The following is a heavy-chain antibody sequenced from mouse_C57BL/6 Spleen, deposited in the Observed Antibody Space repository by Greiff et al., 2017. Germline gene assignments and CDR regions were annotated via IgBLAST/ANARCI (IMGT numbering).Heavy chain of an antibody. CDR2: IDPSDSYT. D-gene: IGHD1-1*01. CDR3: ARGDTTEGFDY. Sequence: QVQLQQPGAELVMPGASVKLSCKASGYTFTSYWMHWVKQRPGQGLEWIGEIDPSDSYTNYNQKFKGKSTLTVDKSSSTAYMQLSSLTSEDSAVYYYARGDTTEGFDYWGQGTTLTVSS. V-gene: IGHV1-69*01. J-gene: IGHJ2*01. CDR1: GYTFTSYW.